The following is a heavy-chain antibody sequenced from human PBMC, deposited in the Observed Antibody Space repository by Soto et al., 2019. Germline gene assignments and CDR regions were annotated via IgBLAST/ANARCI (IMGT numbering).Heavy chain of an antibody. Sequence: SSETLSLTCTVSGGSISSYYWSWIRQPPGKGLEWIGYIYYSGSTNYNPSLKSRVTISVDTSKKQFSLKLSSVTAADTAVYYCARDQGPAYDDFWSGYPPYGMDVWGQGTTVTLSS. V-gene: IGHV4-59*01. CDR3: ARDQGPAYDDFWSGYPPYGMDV. D-gene: IGHD3-3*01. J-gene: IGHJ6*02. CDR2: IYYSGST. CDR1: GGSISSYY.